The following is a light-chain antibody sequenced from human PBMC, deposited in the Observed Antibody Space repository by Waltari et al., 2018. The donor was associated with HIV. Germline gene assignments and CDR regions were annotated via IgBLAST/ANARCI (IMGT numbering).Light chain of an antibody. V-gene: IGLV3-19*01. J-gene: IGLJ2*01. Sequence: SSELTQDPTMSVALGQTVTITCQGDSLRTYYASWYQQKPGQAPLLVIYGKNNRTSGIPDRFSGSSSGNTASLTITAAQAEDETDYYCQSRDNTGDHVIFGGGTKLTVL. CDR3: QSRDNTGDHVI. CDR1: SLRTYY. CDR2: GKN.